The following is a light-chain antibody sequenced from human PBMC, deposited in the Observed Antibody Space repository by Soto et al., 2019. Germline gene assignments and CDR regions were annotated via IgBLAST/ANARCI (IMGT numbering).Light chain of an antibody. CDR2: AAS. CDR1: QSISTS. Sequence: DIQMTQTPSTLSASVGDSVTITCRASQSISTSLAWDQQRPGKAPKLLIDAASTLQSGVPSRFCGSGAGTEFTLTISSLQPEDFATYSCQQLNSYPRTFGGGTKVDIK. J-gene: IGKJ4*01. V-gene: IGKV1-9*01. CDR3: QQLNSYPRT.